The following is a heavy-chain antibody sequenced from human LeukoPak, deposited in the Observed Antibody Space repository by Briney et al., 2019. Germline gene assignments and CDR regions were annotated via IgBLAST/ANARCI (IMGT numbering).Heavy chain of an antibody. CDR2: IGGSGSVS. J-gene: IGHJ3*02. V-gene: IGHV3-48*02. Sequence: GGSLRLSCAASGFTFSSYSMNWVRQAPGKGLEWISYIGGSGSVSYYEDSVKGRFTISRDNAKNSLYLQMNSLRDEDTALYYCARDGGFGFLAAFDIWGQGTMVTVSS. CDR3: ARDGGFGFLAAFDI. CDR1: GFTFSSYS. D-gene: IGHD3-10*01.